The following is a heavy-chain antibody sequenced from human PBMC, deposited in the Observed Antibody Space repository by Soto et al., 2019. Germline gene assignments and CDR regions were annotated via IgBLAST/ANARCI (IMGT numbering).Heavy chain of an antibody. V-gene: IGHV4-31*03. Sequence: QVQLQESGPGLLKPSQTLSLSCSVSGDSISTGGYYWIWVRQHPEKGLEWIGYIHDSGTTYYNPSLRSRIAISADTSKNHFSLKLTSVTSAHTAVYHCARGWGYYDQSDWFDPWGQGTLVTVSS. J-gene: IGHJ5*02. D-gene: IGHD3-22*01. CDR2: IHDSGTT. CDR1: GDSISTGGYY. CDR3: ARGWGYYDQSDWFDP.